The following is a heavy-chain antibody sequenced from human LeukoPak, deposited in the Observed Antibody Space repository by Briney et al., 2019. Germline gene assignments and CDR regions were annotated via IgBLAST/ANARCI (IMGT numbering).Heavy chain of an antibody. J-gene: IGHJ4*02. CDR1: GLPIGDFA. CDR3: ARESGKFDY. V-gene: IGHV3-43*02. Sequence: GGSLRLSCVASGLPIGDFAMHWVRQAPGQGLEWVSLISGDGVGTFFADSVKGRFSISRDNSKNSLFLEMSSLRTEDTAMYYCARESGKFDYWGQGTLVAVSS. CDR2: ISGDGVGT.